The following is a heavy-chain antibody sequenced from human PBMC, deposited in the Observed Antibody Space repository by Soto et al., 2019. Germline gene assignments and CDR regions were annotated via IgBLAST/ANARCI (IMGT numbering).Heavy chain of an antibody. V-gene: IGHV4-39*01. D-gene: IGHD3-3*01. CDR2: IYYSGST. J-gene: IGHJ6*02. CDR1: GGSISSSSYY. CDR3: ARRGFWSGYSYYYYGMDV. Sequence: LSLTCTVSGGSISSSSYYWGWIRQPPGKGLEWIGSIYYSGSTYYNPSLKSRVTISVDTSKNQFSLKLSSVTAADTAVYYCARRGFWSGYSYYYYGMDVWGQGTTVTVSS.